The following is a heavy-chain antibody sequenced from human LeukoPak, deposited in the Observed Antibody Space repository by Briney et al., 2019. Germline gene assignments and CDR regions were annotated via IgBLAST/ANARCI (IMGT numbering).Heavy chain of an antibody. Sequence: GGSLRLSCAASGFTFSSYSMNWVRQAPGKGLEWVSSISSSSSYIYYADSVKGRFTISRDNAKNSLYLQMNSLRAEDTAVYYCASDIVVVPAAPPFDPWGQGTPVTVSS. CDR3: ASDIVVVPAAPPFDP. J-gene: IGHJ5*02. V-gene: IGHV3-21*01. D-gene: IGHD2-2*01. CDR1: GFTFSSYS. CDR2: ISSSSSYI.